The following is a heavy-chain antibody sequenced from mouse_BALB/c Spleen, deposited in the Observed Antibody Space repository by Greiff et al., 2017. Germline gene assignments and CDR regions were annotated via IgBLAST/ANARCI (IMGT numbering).Heavy chain of an antibody. CDR3: ARRKGDAMDY. CDR2: ISTYYGNT. Sequence: QVQLQQSGPELVRPGVSVKISCKGSGYTFTDYAMHWVKQSHAKSLEWIGVISTYYGNTNYNQKFKDKATLTADKSSSTAYMQLSSLTSEDSAVYYCARRKGDAMDYWGQGTSVTVSS. V-gene: IGHV1-67*01. CDR1: GYTFTDYA. J-gene: IGHJ4*01.